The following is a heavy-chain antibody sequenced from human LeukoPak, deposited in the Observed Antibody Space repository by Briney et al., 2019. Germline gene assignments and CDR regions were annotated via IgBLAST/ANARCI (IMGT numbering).Heavy chain of an antibody. Sequence: SETLSLTCAVSGGSISSSNWWSWVRQPPGKGLEWIGEIYHSGSTNYNPSLKSRVTISVDTSKNQFSLKLSSVTAADTAVYYCASHYDILTGMDVWGQGTTVTVSS. J-gene: IGHJ6*02. CDR1: GGSISSSNW. D-gene: IGHD3-9*01. V-gene: IGHV4-4*02. CDR3: ASHYDILTGMDV. CDR2: IYHSGST.